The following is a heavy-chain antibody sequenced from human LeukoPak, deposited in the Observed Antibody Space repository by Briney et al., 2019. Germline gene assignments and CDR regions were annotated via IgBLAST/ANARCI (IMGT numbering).Heavy chain of an antibody. CDR1: GGSISSYY. V-gene: IGHV4-59*01. J-gene: IGHJ4*02. CDR3: ARDRAGFDY. CDR2: IYYSGST. Sequence: SETPSLTCTVSGGSISSYYWSWIRQPPGKGLEWIGYIYYSGSTNYNPSLKSRVTISVDTSKNQFSLKLSSVTAADTAVYYCARDRAGFDYWGQGTLVTVSS. D-gene: IGHD3-10*01.